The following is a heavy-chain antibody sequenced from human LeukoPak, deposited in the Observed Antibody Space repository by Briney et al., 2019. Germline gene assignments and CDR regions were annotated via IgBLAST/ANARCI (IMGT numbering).Heavy chain of an antibody. Sequence: PGGSLRLSCAASGFTFSDHYVSWIRQAPGKGLEWVSYISGSGSTIYYAESVKGRFTISRDNAKNSMYLQMNSLRAEDTAVYYCARGNRVGATLWGQGTLVTVSS. CDR3: ARGNRVGATL. D-gene: IGHD1-26*01. V-gene: IGHV3-11*01. J-gene: IGHJ4*02. CDR2: ISGSGSTI. CDR1: GFTFSDHY.